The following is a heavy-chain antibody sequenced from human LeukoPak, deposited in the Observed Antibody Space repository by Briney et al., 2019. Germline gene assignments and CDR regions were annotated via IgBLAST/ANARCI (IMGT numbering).Heavy chain of an antibody. CDR1: GFTFSSYA. CDR3: ARGPGFGELLFDY. J-gene: IGHJ4*02. CDR2: ISGNGGST. V-gene: IGHV3-23*01. D-gene: IGHD3-10*01. Sequence: GGSPRLSCAASGFTFSSYAMSWVRQAPGKGLEWVSAISGNGGSTYYADSVKGRFTISRDNSKNTLYLQMNSLRAEDTAVYYCARGPGFGELLFDYWGQGTLVTVSS.